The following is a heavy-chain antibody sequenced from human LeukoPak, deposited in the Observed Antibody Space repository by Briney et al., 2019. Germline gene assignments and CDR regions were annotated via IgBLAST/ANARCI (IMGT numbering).Heavy chain of an antibody. V-gene: IGHV4-34*01. CDR2: INYSGGT. Sequence: SETLSLTCAVYNGSLSGYSWSWIRQPPGKGLEWIGEINYSGGTNYNPSLKSRVTISLGTSKNQFSLKVNSVTAADTAAYYCARSRYGSSPDYWGQGNLVIVSS. CDR3: ARSRYGSSPDY. D-gene: IGHD6-6*01. CDR1: NGSLSGYS. J-gene: IGHJ4*02.